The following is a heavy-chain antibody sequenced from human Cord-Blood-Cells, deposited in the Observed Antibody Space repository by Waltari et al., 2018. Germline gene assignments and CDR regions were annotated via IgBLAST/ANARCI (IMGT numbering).Heavy chain of an antibody. D-gene: IGHD4-17*01. J-gene: IGHJ5*02. Sequence: QVQLQQWGAGLLKPSETLSLTCAVYGGSFSGSYWSWIRQPPGKGREWIGEINHSGSTNYNPSLKSRVTISVDTSKNQFSLKLSSVTAADTAVYYCARGYGGNSRPDGWTYDWFDPWGQGTLVTVSS. V-gene: IGHV4-34*01. CDR3: ARGYGGNSRPDGWTYDWFDP. CDR2: INHSGST. CDR1: GGSFSGSY.